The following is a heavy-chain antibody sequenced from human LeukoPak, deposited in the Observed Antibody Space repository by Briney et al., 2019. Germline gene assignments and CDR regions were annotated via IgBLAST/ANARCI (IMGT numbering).Heavy chain of an antibody. CDR2: IYYSGST. Sequence: PPGTLSLTRTVSVGSPSSSSYYWGWIRQPPGKGLGWIGTIYYSGSTYYHPPLKSRVTMSLDTSANQFSLKLSSVTAADTAVYYCARFSGSTWAFDFWGQGTLLTVSS. J-gene: IGHJ4*02. V-gene: IGHV4-39*01. D-gene: IGHD6-13*01. CDR1: VGSPSSSSYY. CDR3: ARFSGSTWAFDF.